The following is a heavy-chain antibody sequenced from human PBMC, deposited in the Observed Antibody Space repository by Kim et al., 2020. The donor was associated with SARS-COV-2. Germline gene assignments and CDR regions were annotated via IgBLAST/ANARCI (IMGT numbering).Heavy chain of an antibody. J-gene: IGHJ4*02. CDR3: ARAPAMILDPFFDY. D-gene: IGHD3-22*01. V-gene: IGHV4-30-2*01. Sequence: NPSRKSRVTISVDRSKNQFSLKLSSVTAADTAVYYCARAPAMILDPFFDYWGQGTLVTVSS.